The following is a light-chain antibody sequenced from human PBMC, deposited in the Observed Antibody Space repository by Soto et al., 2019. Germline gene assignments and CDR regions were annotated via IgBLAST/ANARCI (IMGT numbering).Light chain of an antibody. J-gene: IGKJ1*01. CDR1: QSVSSSY. CDR3: QPYGSSSWT. CDR2: GAS. V-gene: IGKV3-20*01. Sequence: EIVLTQSPGTLSLSPGERATLSCRASQSVSSSYLAWYQQKPAQAPRLLIYGASSRATGIPDRFSGSGSGTDFTLTISRLAPEDFAGYYCQPYGSSSWTFGQGTKVEIK.